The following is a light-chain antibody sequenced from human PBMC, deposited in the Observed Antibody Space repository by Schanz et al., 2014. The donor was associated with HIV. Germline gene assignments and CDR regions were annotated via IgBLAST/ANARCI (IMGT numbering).Light chain of an antibody. V-gene: IGLV2-14*02. CDR2: EVS. CDR3: QTYDSSLSGSV. CDR1: SSDVGSYNL. J-gene: IGLJ3*02. Sequence: QSALTQPASVSGSPGQSITISCTGTSSDVGSYNLVSWYQQHPGKAPKLMIYEVSERPSGVPDRFSGSKSGNTASLTVSGLQSDDEADYYCQTYDSSLSGSVFGGGTKLTVL.